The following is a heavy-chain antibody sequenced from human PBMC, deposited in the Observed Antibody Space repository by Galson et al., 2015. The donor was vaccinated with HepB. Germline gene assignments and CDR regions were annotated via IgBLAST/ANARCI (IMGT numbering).Heavy chain of an antibody. CDR3: ARGTWGSILDY. V-gene: IGHV3-21*01. Sequence: SLRLSCAASGFTFSSYSMNWVRQAPGKGLEWVSSISSSSSYIYYADSVEGRFTISRDNAKNSLYLQMNSLRAEDSAVYYCARGTWGSILDYWGQGTLVTVSS. J-gene: IGHJ4*02. CDR1: GFTFSSYS. D-gene: IGHD3-3*01. CDR2: ISSSSSYI.